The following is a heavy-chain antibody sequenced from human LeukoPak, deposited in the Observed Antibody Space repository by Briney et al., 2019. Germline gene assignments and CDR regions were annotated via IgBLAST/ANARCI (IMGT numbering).Heavy chain of an antibody. CDR2: MNPNSGNT. CDR3: ARDRITMVRGVTNWFDP. D-gene: IGHD3-10*01. Sequence: ASVKVSCKASGYTFTSYDINWVRQATGQGLEWMGWMNPNSGNTGYAQKFQGRVTITRNTSISTAYMELSSLRSEDTAVYYCARDRITMVRGVTNWFDPWGQGTLVTVSS. J-gene: IGHJ5*02. V-gene: IGHV1-8*01. CDR1: GYTFTSYD.